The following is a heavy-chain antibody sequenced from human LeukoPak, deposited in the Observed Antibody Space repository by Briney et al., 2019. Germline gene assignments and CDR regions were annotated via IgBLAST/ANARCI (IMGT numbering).Heavy chain of an antibody. V-gene: IGHV6-1*01. D-gene: IGHD3-9*01. Sequence: SQTLSLTCAISGDSVSSNNGAWNWIRQSPSRGLEWLGRTYYRSKWYNDYAGSLISRITISPDTSKNQFSLQLYSVTPEDTAVYYCARDVGTTGWHTFDYWGQGTLVAVSS. CDR3: ARDVGTTGWHTFDY. CDR1: GDSVSSNNGA. CDR2: TYYRSKWYN. J-gene: IGHJ4*02.